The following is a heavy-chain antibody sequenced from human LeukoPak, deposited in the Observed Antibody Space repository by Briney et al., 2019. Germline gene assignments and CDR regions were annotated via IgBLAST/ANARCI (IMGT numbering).Heavy chain of an antibody. D-gene: IGHD6-19*01. CDR1: GFTFSSYA. V-gene: IGHV3-23*01. J-gene: IGHJ4*02. Sequence: GGSLRLSCGASGFTFSSYAMSWVRQAPGKGLEWVSSISGSGGSTYYADSVKGRFTISRDNSKNTLYLQMNSLRAEDTAVYYCARAIAVAGTGKFDYWGQGTLVTVSS. CDR3: ARAIAVAGTGKFDY. CDR2: ISGSGGST.